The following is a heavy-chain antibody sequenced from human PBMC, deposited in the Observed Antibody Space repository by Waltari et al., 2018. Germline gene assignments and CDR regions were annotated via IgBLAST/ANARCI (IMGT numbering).Heavy chain of an antibody. CDR2: INHSGST. D-gene: IGHD3-16*01. CDR3: ALHGGRWLQHAFDI. V-gene: IGHV4-34*01. CDR1: GGSFSGYY. J-gene: IGHJ3*02. Sequence: QVQLQQWGAGLLKPSETLSLTCAVYGGSFSGYYWSWIRQPPGKGLEWIGEINHSGSTNYIPSLKSRVTISVDTSKNQFSLKLSSVTAADTAVYYCALHGGRWLQHAFDIWGQGTMVTVSS.